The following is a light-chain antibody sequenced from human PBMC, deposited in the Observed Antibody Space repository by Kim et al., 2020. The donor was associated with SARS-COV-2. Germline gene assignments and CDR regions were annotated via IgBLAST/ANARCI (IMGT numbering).Light chain of an antibody. Sequence: TATINCKSSQSVLYSSNNKNYLTWYQRKPGQPPKLLIYWASTRESGVPDRFSGSGSGTDYTLTISSLQAEDVAVYYCQQYYISPYTFGQGTKLEI. CDR3: QQYYISPYT. V-gene: IGKV4-1*01. CDR2: WAS. J-gene: IGKJ2*01. CDR1: QSVLYSSNNKNY.